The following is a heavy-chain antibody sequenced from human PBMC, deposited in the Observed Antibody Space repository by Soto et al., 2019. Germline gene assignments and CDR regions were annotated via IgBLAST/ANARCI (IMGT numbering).Heavy chain of an antibody. CDR3: ARAAYCGSDSCSDAFDI. CDR1: GYTFTNYA. V-gene: IGHV1-3*01. Sequence: QVQLVQSGAEVKKSGASVKVSCKASGYTFTNYAMHWVRQAPGQRLEWMGWINAGNGNTKYSQQFQGRVTIIRDTSASTAYMELSSLRSEDTAVYYCARAAYCGSDSCSDAFDIWGQGTVVTVSS. CDR2: INAGNGNT. J-gene: IGHJ3*02. D-gene: IGHD2-21*02.